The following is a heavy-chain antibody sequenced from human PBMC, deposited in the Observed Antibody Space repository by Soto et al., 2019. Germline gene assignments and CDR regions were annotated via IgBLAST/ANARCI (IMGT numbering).Heavy chain of an antibody. V-gene: IGHV1-69*13. D-gene: IGHD2-2*01. CDR3: ASLEEDIVVVPAVYGMDV. J-gene: IGHJ6*02. CDR1: GGTSSSYT. CDR2: IIPIFGTA. Sequence: GASVXVSCKASGGTSSSYTITWVRQAPGQGLEWMGGIIPIFGTANYAQKFQGRVTITADESTSTAYMELSSLRSEDTAVYYCASLEEDIVVVPAVYGMDVWGQGTTVTVSS.